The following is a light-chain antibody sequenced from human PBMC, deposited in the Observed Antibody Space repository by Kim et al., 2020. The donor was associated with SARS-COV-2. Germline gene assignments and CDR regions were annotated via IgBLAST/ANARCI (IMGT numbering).Light chain of an antibody. J-gene: IGKJ2*01. CDR1: KNVDND. Sequence: DVQLTQSPSSLSASLGDRVTITCRASKNVDNDLHWYQQKPGKAPKLLIYAASSLPSGVPSRFSGSGSGTDFTLTISSLQPEDFATYYCQQGYSTFGQGTKLEI. CDR2: AAS. CDR3: QQGYST. V-gene: IGKV1-39*01.